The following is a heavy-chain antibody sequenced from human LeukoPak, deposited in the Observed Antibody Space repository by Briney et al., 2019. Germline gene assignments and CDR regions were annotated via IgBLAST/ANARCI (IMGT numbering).Heavy chain of an antibody. J-gene: IGHJ4*02. CDR1: GGSISRSSYY. CDR2: FYNSGST. D-gene: IGHD6-19*01. CDR3: ARVLGEYSSGWFDY. Sequence: SETLSLTCTVSGGSISRSSYYWDWIRQPPGKGLEWIGSFYNSGSTHYNPSLDSRVSISVDTSKNQFSLKLSSVTAADTAVYYCARVLGEYSSGWFDYWGQGTLVTVSS. V-gene: IGHV4-39*07.